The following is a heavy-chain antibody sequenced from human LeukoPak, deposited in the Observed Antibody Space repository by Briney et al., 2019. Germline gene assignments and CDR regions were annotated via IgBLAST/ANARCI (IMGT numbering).Heavy chain of an antibody. V-gene: IGHV3-9*01. J-gene: IGHJ4*02. CDR3: AKDALLGGSGTFFDY. CDR2: ISWNSGSI. D-gene: IGHD3-10*01. CDR1: GFTFDDYA. Sequence: PGRSLRLSCAASGFTFDDYAMHWVRQAPGKGLEWVSGISWNSGSIGYADSVKGRFTISRGNAKNSLYLQMNSLRAEDTALYYCAKDALLGGSGTFFDYWGQGTLVTVSS.